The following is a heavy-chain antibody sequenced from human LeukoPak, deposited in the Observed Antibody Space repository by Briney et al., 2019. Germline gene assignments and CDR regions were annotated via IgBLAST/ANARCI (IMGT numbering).Heavy chain of an antibody. CDR1: GGSISSGSYY. V-gene: IGHV4-61*02. D-gene: IGHD3-22*01. CDR3: VYYVSSGYVDY. CDR2: IYTSGST. Sequence: SQTLSLTCTVSGGSISSGSYYWSWIRQPAGKGLEWIGRIYTSGSTNYNPSLKSRVTMSVDTSKNQFSLKLSSVTAADTAVYYCVYYVSSGYVDYWGQGTLVTVSS. J-gene: IGHJ4*02.